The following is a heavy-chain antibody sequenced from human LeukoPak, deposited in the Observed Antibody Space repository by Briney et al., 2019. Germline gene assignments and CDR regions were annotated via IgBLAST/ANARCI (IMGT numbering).Heavy chain of an antibody. D-gene: IGHD6-19*01. J-gene: IGHJ4*02. CDR2: IWYDGSNK. CDR3: AKDRWVAGTVCFDF. V-gene: IGHV3-33*06. CDR1: GFTFSSYG. Sequence: GGSLRLSCAASGFTFSSYGMHWVRQAPGKGLEWVAVIWYDGSNKYYADSVKGRFTISRDNSKNTLYLQMNSLRAEDTAVYYCAKDRWVAGTVCFDFWGQGTLVTVSS.